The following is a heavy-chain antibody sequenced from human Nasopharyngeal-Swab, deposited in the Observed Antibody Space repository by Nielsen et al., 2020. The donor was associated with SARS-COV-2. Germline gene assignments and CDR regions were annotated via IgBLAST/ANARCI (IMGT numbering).Heavy chain of an antibody. CDR2: ISSSSSYT. J-gene: IGHJ3*02. CDR1: GFTFSDYY. D-gene: IGHD3-22*01. Sequence: GGSLRLSCAASGFTFSDYYMSWIRQAPGKGLEWVSYISSSSSYTNYADSVKGRFTISRDNAKNPIYLQMNSLRAEDTAVYYCRGWLATFDIWGQGTLVTVSS. V-gene: IGHV3-11*06. CDR3: RGWLATFDI.